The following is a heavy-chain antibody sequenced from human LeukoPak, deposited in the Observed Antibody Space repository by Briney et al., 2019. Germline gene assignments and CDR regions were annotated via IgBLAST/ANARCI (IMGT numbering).Heavy chain of an antibody. CDR1: GYTFTGNY. J-gene: IGHJ4*02. D-gene: IGHD3-22*01. CDR3: ARDGYYYDSSGYYYN. CDR2: INPNSGGT. Sequence: ASVKVSCKASGYTFTGNYMHWVRQAPGQGLEWMGWINPNSGGTNYAQKFQGRVTMTRDTSISTAYMELSRLRSDDTAVYYCARDGYYYDSSGYYYNWGQGTLVTVSS. V-gene: IGHV1-2*02.